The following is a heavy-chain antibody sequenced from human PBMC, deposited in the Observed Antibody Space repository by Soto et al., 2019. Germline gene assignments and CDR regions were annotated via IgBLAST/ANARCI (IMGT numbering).Heavy chain of an antibody. V-gene: IGHV1-3*01. CDR1: GYSFTSYA. D-gene: IGHD6-13*01. J-gene: IGHJ5*02. CDR2: INAGNGNT. Sequence: ASVKVSCKASGYSFTSYAMPWVRQAPGQRLEWMGWINAGNGNTKYSQKFQGRVTITRDTSASTAYMELSSLRSEDTAVYYCARDLLPIAAAGISRYAPWSQGTLVT. CDR3: ARDLLPIAAAGISRYAP.